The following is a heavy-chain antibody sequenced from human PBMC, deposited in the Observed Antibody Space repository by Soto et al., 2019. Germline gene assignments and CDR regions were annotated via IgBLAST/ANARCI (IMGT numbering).Heavy chain of an antibody. Sequence: GGSLRLSCAASGFTFSNYWMHWVRQAAGKGLVWVSRIKSDGSTTTYADTVKGRFTISRDNARDTLYLRMNSLRAEDTGVYYCVRENDYVGSCYYGMDVWGQGTTVTVSS. V-gene: IGHV3-74*01. CDR2: IKSDGSTT. D-gene: IGHD4-17*01. CDR1: GFTFSNYW. CDR3: VRENDYVGSCYYGMDV. J-gene: IGHJ6*02.